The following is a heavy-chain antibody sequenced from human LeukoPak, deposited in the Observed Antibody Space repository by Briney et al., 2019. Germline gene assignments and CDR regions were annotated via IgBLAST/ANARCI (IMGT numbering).Heavy chain of an antibody. CDR3: VKESGFLVAPNSAFDI. V-gene: IGHV3-64D*06. Sequence: GGSLRLSCSASGFTFNSYPVHWVRQAPGKGLEYVSGISRNGGSTYYADSVKGRFTISRDNSKNTLYLQMSSLRAEDTAVYYCVKESGFLVAPNSAFDIWGQGTMVTVAS. CDR2: ISRNGGST. D-gene: IGHD3-3*01. J-gene: IGHJ3*02. CDR1: GFTFNSYP.